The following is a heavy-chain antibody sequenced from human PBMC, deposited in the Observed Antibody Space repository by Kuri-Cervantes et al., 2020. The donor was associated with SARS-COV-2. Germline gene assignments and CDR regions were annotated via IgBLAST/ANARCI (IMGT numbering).Heavy chain of an antibody. V-gene: IGHV4-59*01. D-gene: IGHD3-9*01. CDR3: ARERHFDWLQGFDP. Sequence: GSLRLSCTVSGGSITSYYWSWIRQPPGKGLEWIGSMYYSGITNYNPSLKSRVTISVDTSKSQFSLKLSSVTAADTAVYYCARERHFDWLQGFDPWGQGTLVTVSS. CDR2: MYYSGIT. J-gene: IGHJ5*02. CDR1: GGSITSYY.